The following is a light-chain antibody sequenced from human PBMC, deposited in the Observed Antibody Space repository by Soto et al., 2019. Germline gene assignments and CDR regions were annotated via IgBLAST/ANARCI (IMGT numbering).Light chain of an antibody. Sequence: DIQMTQSPSSLSASVGDRVTITCRASQSISSSLNWYQQKPVEAPKILIYAASTLQSGVPSRFSGRGSGPDFSLTISSLQPEDFATYYCQQTFSAPVTFGQGTRLEIK. CDR2: AAS. J-gene: IGKJ2*01. CDR1: QSISSS. CDR3: QQTFSAPVT. V-gene: IGKV1-39*01.